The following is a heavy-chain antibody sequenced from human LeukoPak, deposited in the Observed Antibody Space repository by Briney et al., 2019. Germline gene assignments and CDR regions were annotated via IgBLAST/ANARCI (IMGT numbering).Heavy chain of an antibody. Sequence: SETLSLTSRVSGGSISEEYCGSIRQPAGKGLEWIGRIYSSGSTNYNPSLKSRVTMSVDTPKNQFSLKLSSVTAADTAIYYCARDSGYTIPAWGQGTVVTVSS. CDR2: IYSSGST. V-gene: IGHV4-4*07. D-gene: IGHD6-13*01. CDR1: GGSISEEY. J-gene: IGHJ5*02. CDR3: ARDSGYTIPA.